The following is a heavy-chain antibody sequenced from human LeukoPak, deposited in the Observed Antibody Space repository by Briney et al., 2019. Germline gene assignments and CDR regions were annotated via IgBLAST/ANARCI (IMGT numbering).Heavy chain of an antibody. V-gene: IGHV3-23*01. CDR2: VSPGGEIT. J-gene: IGHJ4*02. CDR3: AKDNGWLHYCH. D-gene: IGHD5-24*01. Sequence: GGSLRLSCAASGFTFSIYGMNWVRQAPGKGLEWVSGVSPGGEITYYADSVKGRFTISRDNSKNTVSLQMHSLRAEDTATYYCAKDNGWLHYCHWGQGTLVTVSS. CDR1: GFTFSIYG.